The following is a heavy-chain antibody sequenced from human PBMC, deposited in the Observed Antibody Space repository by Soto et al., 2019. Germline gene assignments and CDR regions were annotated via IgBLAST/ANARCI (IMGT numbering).Heavy chain of an antibody. CDR3: ASRSSGYYGVSPADLFDY. Sequence: EVQLVESGGGLVKPGGSLRLSCAASGFTFSSYSMNWVRQAPGKGLEWVSSISSSSSYIYYADSVKGRFTISRDNAKNSLYLQMNSLRAEDMAVYYCASRSSGYYGVSPADLFDYWGQGTLVTVSS. CDR2: ISSSSSYI. CDR1: GFTFSSYS. V-gene: IGHV3-21*01. D-gene: IGHD3-22*01. J-gene: IGHJ4*02.